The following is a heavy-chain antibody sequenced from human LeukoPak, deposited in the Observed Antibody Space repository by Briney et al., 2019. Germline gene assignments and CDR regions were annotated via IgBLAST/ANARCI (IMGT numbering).Heavy chain of an antibody. D-gene: IGHD6-13*01. CDR1: GYTFTDYY. CDR2: INPNSGGT. CDR3: ARGPPRGTAAGPDF. V-gene: IGHV1-2*02. Sequence: GASVKVSCKASGYTFTDYYMHWVRQAPGRGLEWMGWINPNSGGTNYAQKFQGRVTVTRDTSISTAFMDLSSLRSDDTAVFYCARGPPRGTAAGPDFWGQGTLVTVSS. J-gene: IGHJ4*02.